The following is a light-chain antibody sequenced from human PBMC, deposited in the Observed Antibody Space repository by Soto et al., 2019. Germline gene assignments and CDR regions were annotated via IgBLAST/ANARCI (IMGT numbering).Light chain of an antibody. V-gene: IGLV1-47*01. CDR2: RNN. CDR1: SSNIGSNY. CDR3: AAWDDSRYV. Sequence: QSVLTQPPSASGTPGQRVTISCSGSSSNIGSNYVYWYQQLPGTAPKLLIYRNNQRPSGVPDRFSGSKSGTSASLAISGLRSDDEADYYCAAWDDSRYVFGTGTKVTVL. J-gene: IGLJ1*01.